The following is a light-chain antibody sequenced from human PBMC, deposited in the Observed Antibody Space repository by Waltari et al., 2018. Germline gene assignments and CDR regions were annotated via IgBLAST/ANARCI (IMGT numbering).Light chain of an antibody. CDR3: SSYRGSFTLV. J-gene: IGLJ3*02. CDR1: SSDVGAHDN. V-gene: IGLV2-14*03. CDR2: DVT. Sequence: QSALTQPASVSGSPGQSITISCTGTSSDVGAHDNVYWYQQPPGKAPKLMIYDVTKRPSGVSNRFSGSKSGNTASLTISGLQAEDEADYYCSSYRGSFTLVFGGGTKVTVL.